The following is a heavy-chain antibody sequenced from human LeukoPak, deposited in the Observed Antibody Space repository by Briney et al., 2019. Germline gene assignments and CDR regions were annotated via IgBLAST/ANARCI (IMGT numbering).Heavy chain of an antibody. CDR2: INSDGSST. CDR1: GFTFSSYW. CDR3: AGFDILAGYYSXRKDY. D-gene: IGHD3-9*01. Sequence: QAGRSLRLSCAASGFTFSSYWMHWVRQAPGKGLVWVSRINSDGSSTSYADSVKGRFTISRDNAKNTLYLQMNSLRAEDTAVYYCAGFDILAGYYSXRKDYWGQGTLVTVSS. J-gene: IGHJ4*02. V-gene: IGHV3-74*01.